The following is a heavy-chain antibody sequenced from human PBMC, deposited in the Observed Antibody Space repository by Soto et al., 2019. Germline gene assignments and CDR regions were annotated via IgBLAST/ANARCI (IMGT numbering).Heavy chain of an antibody. D-gene: IGHD2-15*01. J-gene: IGHJ4*02. CDR2: IYYSGST. Sequence: SETLSLTCTVSGGSISSGDYYWSWIRQPPGKGLEWIGYIYYSGSTYYNPSLKSRVTISVDTSKNQFSLKLSSVTAADTAVYYCARDGKVDGSFFDYWGQGTLVT. CDR3: ARDGKVDGSFFDY. CDR1: GGSISSGDYY. V-gene: IGHV4-30-4*01.